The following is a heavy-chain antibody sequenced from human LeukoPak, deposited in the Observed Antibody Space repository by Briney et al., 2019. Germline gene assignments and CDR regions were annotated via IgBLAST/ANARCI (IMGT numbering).Heavy chain of an antibody. Sequence: GESLKISCKGSGYSFSNYWIGWVRQMPGKGLEWRGFIYPGESETRYSPSVQGQVTISADKSITTAYLQWSSLKASDTAMYYCAKLGAYSSSWYGFFDYWGQGTLVAVSS. V-gene: IGHV5-51*01. CDR2: IYPGESET. CDR3: AKLGAYSSSWYGFFDY. D-gene: IGHD6-13*01. J-gene: IGHJ4*02. CDR1: GYSFSNYW.